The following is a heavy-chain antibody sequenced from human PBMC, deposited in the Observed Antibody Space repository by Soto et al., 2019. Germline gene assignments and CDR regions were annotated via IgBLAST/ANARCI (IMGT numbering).Heavy chain of an antibody. Sequence: EVQLVESGGGLVQPGGSLRLSCAASGFTVSSNYMSWVRQAPGKGLEWVSVIYSGGSTYYADSVKGRFIISRHNSKNTLYLQMNSLRAEDTAVYYCARILWYYDILTGYDAFDIWGQGTMVTVSS. V-gene: IGHV3-53*04. CDR1: GFTVSSNY. CDR3: ARILWYYDILTGYDAFDI. J-gene: IGHJ3*02. D-gene: IGHD3-9*01. CDR2: IYSGGST.